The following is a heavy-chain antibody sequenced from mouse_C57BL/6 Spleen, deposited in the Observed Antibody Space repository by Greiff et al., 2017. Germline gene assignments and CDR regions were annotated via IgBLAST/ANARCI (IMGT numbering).Heavy chain of an antibody. J-gene: IGHJ2*01. CDR1: GFTFSNYW. CDR2: IRLKSDNYAT. Sequence: DVMLVESGGGLVQPGGSMKLFCVASGFTFSNYWMNWVRQSPEKGLEWVAQIRLKSDNYATDYAESVKGRFTISRDDSKSSVYLQMNNLRAEDTGIYYCTRNLLWPYFDYWGQGTTLTVSS. D-gene: IGHD2-1*01. CDR3: TRNLLWPYFDY. V-gene: IGHV6-3*01.